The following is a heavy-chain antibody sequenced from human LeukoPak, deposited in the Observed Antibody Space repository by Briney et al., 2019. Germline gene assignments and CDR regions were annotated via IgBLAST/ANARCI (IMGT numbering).Heavy chain of an antibody. Sequence: PGGSLRLSCAASGFTLDDYAMHWVRQAPGKGLEWVSGISWNSGSIGYADSVKGRFTISRDNAKKLLYLQMNGLRVEDSAVYYCARDYPGPTGFGMDVWGQGTTVIVSS. V-gene: IGHV3-9*01. D-gene: IGHD4-11*01. CDR2: ISWNSGSI. CDR3: ARDYPGPTGFGMDV. CDR1: GFTLDDYA. J-gene: IGHJ6*02.